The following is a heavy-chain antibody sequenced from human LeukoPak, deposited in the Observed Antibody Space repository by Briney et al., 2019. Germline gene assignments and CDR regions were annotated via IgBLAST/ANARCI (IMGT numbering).Heavy chain of an antibody. CDR3: ARVYSSSGSPTYYGMDV. Sequence: ASVKVSCKASGYTFTNFGISWVRQAPGQGLGWMGWISVYNGNTNYAQKVQGRVTMTADTSTSTAYMELRSLRSDDTAVYYCARVYSSSGSPTYYGMDVWGQGTTVTVSS. CDR1: GYTFTNFG. J-gene: IGHJ6*02. CDR2: ISVYNGNT. D-gene: IGHD6-13*01. V-gene: IGHV1-18*01.